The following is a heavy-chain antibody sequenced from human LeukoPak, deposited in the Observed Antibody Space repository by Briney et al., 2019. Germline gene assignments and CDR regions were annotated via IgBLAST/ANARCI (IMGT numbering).Heavy chain of an antibody. V-gene: IGHV3-23*01. Sequence: GGSLRLSCAASGFNFNKYDMTWARQAPGKGLEWDSTITGRSDKTYYTDSVKGRFVTSRDNSKDTLYLQMNSLRAEDTALYYCAKGGWLDDLGQGALVTVSS. CDR1: GFNFNKYD. CDR2: ITGRSDKT. CDR3: AKGGWLDD. J-gene: IGHJ4*02. D-gene: IGHD6-19*01.